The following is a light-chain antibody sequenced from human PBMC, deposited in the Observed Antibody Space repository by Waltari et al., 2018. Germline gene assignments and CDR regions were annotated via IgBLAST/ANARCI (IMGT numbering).Light chain of an antibody. CDR1: SSDIGAFKH. CDR3: LSFTSSSTWV. Sequence: QSALTQPASVSGSPGRSITISCTGTSSDIGAFKHVSWYQQHPGKAPRLMIFDVSDRPSGVSTRFSGSKSGNTASLTISGLQAEDEADYYCLSFTSSSTWVFGGGTKLTVL. J-gene: IGLJ3*02. CDR2: DVS. V-gene: IGLV2-14*03.